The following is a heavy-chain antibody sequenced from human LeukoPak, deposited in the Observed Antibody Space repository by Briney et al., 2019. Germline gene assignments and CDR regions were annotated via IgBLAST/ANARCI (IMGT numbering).Heavy chain of an antibody. J-gene: IGHJ3*02. D-gene: IGHD6-19*01. CDR2: TRNSDNNM. V-gene: IGHV3-11*01. CDR3: ARRIAGDGSHGFDI. Sequence: GGSLRLSCAASGFTFSDYNMGWMRQAPGKGLEWVSYTRNSDNNMFYADSVKGRFTISRDNAKYSVYLQMNSLRAEDTAVYYCARRIAGDGSHGFDIWGQGTMVTVSS. CDR1: GFTFSDYN.